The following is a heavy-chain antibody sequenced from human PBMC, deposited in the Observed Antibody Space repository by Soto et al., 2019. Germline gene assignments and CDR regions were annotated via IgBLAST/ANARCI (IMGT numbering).Heavy chain of an antibody. J-gene: IGHJ6*02. V-gene: IGHV1-69*12. CDR2: IIPMFGTA. CDR1: GGTFSTYT. CDR3: ARRYCISTSCHYYGMDV. Sequence: QVQLVQSGAEVKKPGSSVKVSCKASGGTFSTYTINWVRQAPGQGLEWMGGIIPMFGTANYAQKFQGRVTITADDSTSTAYVELSSLRSEDTAVYYCARRYCISTSCHYYGMDVWGQGTTVTVSS. D-gene: IGHD2-2*01.